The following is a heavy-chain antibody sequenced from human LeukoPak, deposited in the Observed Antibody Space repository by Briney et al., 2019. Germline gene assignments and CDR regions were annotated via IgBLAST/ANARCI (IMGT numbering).Heavy chain of an antibody. D-gene: IGHD3-16*02. CDR3: AADHYDYVWGSYRRMGYFDY. J-gene: IGHJ4*02. CDR1: GGSFSGYY. V-gene: IGHV3-11*01. Sequence: LSLTCAVYGGSFSGYYWSWIRQPPGKGLEWVSSISSSSSYIYYADSVKGRFTISRDNAKNSLYLQMNSLRAEDTAVYYCAADHYDYVWGSYRRMGYFDYWGQGTLVTVSS. CDR2: ISSSSSYI.